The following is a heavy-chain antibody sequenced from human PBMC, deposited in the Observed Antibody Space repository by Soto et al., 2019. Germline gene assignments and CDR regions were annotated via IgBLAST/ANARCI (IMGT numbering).Heavy chain of an antibody. CDR2: TKNKRNTNTA. V-gene: IGHV3-72*01. CDR1: GFSLSDHY. J-gene: IGHJ6*02. Sequence: GGSLRLSCIASGFSLSDHYIDWVRQAPGKGLEWVGRTKNKRNTNTAEYAASVKGRFTISRDDSETSVYLQMDSMKSEDTAVYYCGGDRYGLEVWGQGTTVTVAS. CDR3: GGDRYGLEV.